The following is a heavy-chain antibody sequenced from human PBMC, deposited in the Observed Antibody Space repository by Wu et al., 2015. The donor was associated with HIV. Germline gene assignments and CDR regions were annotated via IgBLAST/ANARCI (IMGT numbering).Heavy chain of an antibody. V-gene: IGHV1-8*03. CDR2: INPNSGNT. CDR1: EYTFTTYY. D-gene: IGHD4-11*01. J-gene: IGHJ4*02. CDR3: ARGRDYSKYVDC. Sequence: QVQLVQSGAEVKKPGASVNVSCKASEYTFTTYYLHWVRQAPGQGLEWVGWINPNSGNTGYAQKFQGRVTITRNTSINTAYMELSSLRSEDTAVYYCARGRDYSKYVDCWGQGTLVTVSS.